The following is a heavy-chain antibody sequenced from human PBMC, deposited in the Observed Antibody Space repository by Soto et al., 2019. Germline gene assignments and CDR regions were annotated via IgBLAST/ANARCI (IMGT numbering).Heavy chain of an antibody. CDR3: ARGRSITIFGVVPPLFDY. CDR1: GGSISSGGYY. D-gene: IGHD3-3*01. J-gene: IGHJ4*02. Sequence: SETLSLTCTVSGGSISSGGYYWSWIRQHPGKGLERIGYIYYSGSTYYNPSLKSRVTISVDTSKNQFSLKLSSVTAADTAVYYCARGRSITIFGVVPPLFDYWAREPWSPSPQ. V-gene: IGHV4-31*03. CDR2: IYYSGST.